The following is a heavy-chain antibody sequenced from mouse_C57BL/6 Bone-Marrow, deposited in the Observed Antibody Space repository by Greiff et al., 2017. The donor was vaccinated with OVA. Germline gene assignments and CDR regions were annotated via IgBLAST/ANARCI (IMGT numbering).Heavy chain of an antibody. V-gene: IGHV1-55*01. CDR1: GYTFTSYW. CDR3: ARDITTVVAQGTYYAMDY. J-gene: IGHJ4*01. D-gene: IGHD1-1*01. CDR2: IYPGSGST. Sequence: QVQLQQPGAELVKPGASVKMSCKASGYTFTSYWITWVKQRPGQGLEWIGDIYPGSGSTNYNEKFKSKATLTVDTSSSTAYMQLSSLTSEDSAVYYCARDITTVVAQGTYYAMDYWGQGTSVTVSS.